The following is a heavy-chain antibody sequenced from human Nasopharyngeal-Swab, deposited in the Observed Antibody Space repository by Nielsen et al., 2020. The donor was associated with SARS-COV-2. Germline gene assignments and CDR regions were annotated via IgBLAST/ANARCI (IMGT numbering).Heavy chain of an antibody. CDR3: ARDALPLLLWFGELSW. CDR2: IGAYNGNT. CDR1: GYIFTSYD. Sequence: ASVKVSCKASGYIFTSYDISWVRQARGQGLEWMGWIGAYNGNTNYAQKLQGRVTMTTDTSTSTAYMELRSLRSDDTAVYYCARDALPLLLWFGELSWWGQGTLVTVSS. J-gene: IGHJ4*02. V-gene: IGHV1-18*01. D-gene: IGHD3-10*01.